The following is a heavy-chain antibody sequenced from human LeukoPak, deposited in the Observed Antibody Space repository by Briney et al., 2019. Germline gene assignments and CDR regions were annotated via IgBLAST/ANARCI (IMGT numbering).Heavy chain of an antibody. D-gene: IGHD3-22*01. V-gene: IGHV4-59*01. CDR3: ARGQGDSSGYLSYYYYGMDV. J-gene: IGHJ6*02. CDR1: GGSISSYY. Sequence: SETLSLTCTVSGGSISSYYWSWIRQPPGKGLEWIGYIYYSGSTNYNPSLKSRDTISVDTSKNQFSLKLSSVTAADTAVYYCARGQGDSSGYLSYYYYGMDVWGQGTTVTVSS. CDR2: IYYSGST.